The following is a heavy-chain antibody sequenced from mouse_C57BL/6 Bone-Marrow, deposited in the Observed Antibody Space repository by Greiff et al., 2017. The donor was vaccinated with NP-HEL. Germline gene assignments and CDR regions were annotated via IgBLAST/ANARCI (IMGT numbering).Heavy chain of an antibody. D-gene: IGHD1-1*01. J-gene: IGHJ3*01. V-gene: IGHV1-81*01. CDR3: ARYYYGSSQSAWFAY. Sequence: VKLVESGAELARPGASVKLSCKASGYTFTSYGISWVKQRTGQGLEWIGEIYPRSGNTYYNEKFKGKATLTADKSSSTAYMELRSLTSEDSAVYFCARYYYGSSQSAWFAYWGQGTLVTVSA. CDR1: GYTFTSYG. CDR2: IYPRSGNT.